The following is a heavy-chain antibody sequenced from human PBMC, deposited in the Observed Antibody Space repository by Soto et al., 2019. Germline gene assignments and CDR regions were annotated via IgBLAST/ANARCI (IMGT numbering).Heavy chain of an antibody. V-gene: IGHV4-34*01. CDR2: INHSGSP. CDR1: GGSFSGYY. CDR3: ARGWGRIFDY. J-gene: IGHJ4*02. D-gene: IGHD7-27*01. Sequence: PSETLSLTCTVYGGSFSGYYWSWIRQPPGKGLEWIGEINHSGSPNYSPSLKSRVTISVDTSKNQFSLKLSSVTAADTAVYYCARGWGRIFDYWGQGTLVTVSS.